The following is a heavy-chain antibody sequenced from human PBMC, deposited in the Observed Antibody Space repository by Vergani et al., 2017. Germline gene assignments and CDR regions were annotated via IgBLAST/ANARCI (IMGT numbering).Heavy chain of an antibody. J-gene: IGHJ4*02. CDR1: GYTFTSYA. Sequence: QVQLVQSGAEVEKPGASVKVSCTASGYTFTSYAMHWVRQAPGQRLEWMGWINAGNGNTKYSQKFQSSGTITRDTSASTAYMELISLRSEDTAVYYCARNIRYSGDDRGDMCDYWGQGTLVTVSS. CDR2: INAGNGNT. V-gene: IGHV1-3*01. D-gene: IGHD5-12*01. CDR3: ARNIRYSGDDRGDMCDY.